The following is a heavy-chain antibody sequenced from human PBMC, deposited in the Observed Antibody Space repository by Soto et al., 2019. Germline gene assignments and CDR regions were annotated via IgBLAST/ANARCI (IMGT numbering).Heavy chain of an antibody. D-gene: IGHD3-3*01. V-gene: IGHV4-59*01. CDR2: FYYSGYT. CDR3: ARGLIVGRGVLRFLEAKKNNWFDP. J-gene: IGHJ5*02. CDR1: CGSLRCFY. Sequence: LETPSPTLTVPCGSLRCFYLGWIRQPPGEGLEGNGFFYYSGYTNYNPSLKSRVTISVDTSKNQFSLKLSSVSAADTAVYYCARGLIVGRGVLRFLEAKKNNWFDPWGQGTLVTV.